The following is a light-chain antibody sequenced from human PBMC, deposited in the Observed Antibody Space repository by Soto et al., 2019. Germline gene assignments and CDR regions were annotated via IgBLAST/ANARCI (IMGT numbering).Light chain of an antibody. CDR3: SSYTISNTYV. Sequence: QSAVTQPASVSGSPGQSITISCTGPSSDVGRYNFVSWYQQHPGNAPKLMIYDVSNRPSGVSNRFSGSKSGNTASLTISGLQAEDEADYYCSSYTISNTYVFGTGTKVTVL. J-gene: IGLJ1*01. CDR2: DVS. CDR1: SSDVGRYNF. V-gene: IGLV2-14*03.